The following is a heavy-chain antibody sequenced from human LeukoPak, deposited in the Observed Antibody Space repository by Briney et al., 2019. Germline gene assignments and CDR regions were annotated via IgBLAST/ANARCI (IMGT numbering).Heavy chain of an antibody. Sequence: GGSLRLSCAASGFTFSSYAMSWVRQTPGKGLEWVSAISGSGGSTYYADSVKGRFTISRDNSKNTLYLQMNSLRAEDTAVYYCAKADSYGFWAFDIWGQGTMVTVSS. D-gene: IGHD5-18*01. V-gene: IGHV3-23*01. CDR3: AKADSYGFWAFDI. CDR1: GFTFSSYA. CDR2: ISGSGGST. J-gene: IGHJ3*02.